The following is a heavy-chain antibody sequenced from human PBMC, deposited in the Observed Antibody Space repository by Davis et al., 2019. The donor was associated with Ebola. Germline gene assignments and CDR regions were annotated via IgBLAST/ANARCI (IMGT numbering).Heavy chain of an antibody. V-gene: IGHV1-46*01. CDR2: INPSGGNT. CDR1: GYTFTSYY. D-gene: IGHD6-13*01. Sequence: ASVKVSCKASGYTFTSYYIHWVRQAPGQGLEWMGMINPSGGNTRYAQQFQGRVTMTRDTSTRTVYMEVSSLRSDDTAVYYCARDRTDSSPCYFYGVDVWGQGTTVTVSS. CDR3: ARDRTDSSPCYFYGVDV. J-gene: IGHJ6*02.